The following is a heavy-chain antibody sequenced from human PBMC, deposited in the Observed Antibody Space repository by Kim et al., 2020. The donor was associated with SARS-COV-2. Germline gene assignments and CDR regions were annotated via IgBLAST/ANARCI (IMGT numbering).Heavy chain of an antibody. J-gene: IGHJ3*02. CDR2: LNSDGSST. D-gene: IGHD6-13*01. CDR1: GFTFNSYW. V-gene: IGHV3-74*01. CDR3: ARAATGTRNAFDM. Sequence: GGSLRLPCAASGFTFNSYWMHWVRQAPGKGLVWVSRLNSDGSSTDYADSVKGRFTISTDNAKNTLYLQMNSLRSEDTAVYYCARAATGTRNAFDMWGQGT.